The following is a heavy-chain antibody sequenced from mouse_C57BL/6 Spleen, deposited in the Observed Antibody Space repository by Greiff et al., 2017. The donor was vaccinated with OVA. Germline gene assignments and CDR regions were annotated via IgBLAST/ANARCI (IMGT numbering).Heavy chain of an antibody. CDR3: ARWGNYGSSRLFAY. Sequence: QVQLQQPGAELVKPGASVKMSCKASGYTFTSYWITWVKQRPGQGLEWIGDIYPGSGSTNYNEKLKSKATLTVDTSSSTAYMQLSSLTSEDSAVYYCARWGNYGSSRLFAYWGQGTLVTVSA. CDR1: GYTFTSYW. J-gene: IGHJ3*01. CDR2: IYPGSGST. V-gene: IGHV1-55*01. D-gene: IGHD1-1*01.